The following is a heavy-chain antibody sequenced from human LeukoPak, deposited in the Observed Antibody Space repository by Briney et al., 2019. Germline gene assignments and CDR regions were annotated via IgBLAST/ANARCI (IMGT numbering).Heavy chain of an antibody. CDR3: ARWDAYCSGGSCYFGGFAFDI. V-gene: IGHV3-21*01. D-gene: IGHD2-15*01. J-gene: IGHJ3*02. Sequence: PGGSLRLSCAASGFTFSNYNVNWVRQAPGKGLEWVSSISSGSSDIYYTDSVKGRFTISRDNAKNSVYLQMNSLGADDTAMYYCARWDAYCSGGSCYFGGFAFDIWGQGTMVTVSS. CDR2: ISSGSSDI. CDR1: GFTFSNYN.